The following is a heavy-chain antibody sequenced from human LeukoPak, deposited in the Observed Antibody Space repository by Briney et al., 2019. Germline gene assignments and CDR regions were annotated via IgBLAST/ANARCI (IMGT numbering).Heavy chain of an antibody. D-gene: IGHD4-23*01. J-gene: IGHJ4*02. CDR1: GNYW. CDR3: AKDEDGGYFDY. Sequence: GGSLRLSCAASGNYWMHWVRQAPGKGLEWVSAISGSGGSTYYADSVKGRFTISRDNSKNTLYLQMNSLRAEDTAVYYCAKDEDGGYFDYWGQGTLVTVSS. CDR2: ISGSGGST. V-gene: IGHV3-23*01.